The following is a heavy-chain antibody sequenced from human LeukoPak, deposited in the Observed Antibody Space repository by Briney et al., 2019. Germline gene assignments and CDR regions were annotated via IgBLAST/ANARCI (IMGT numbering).Heavy chain of an antibody. CDR2: ISRSSSYI. Sequence: GGSLRLSCAASGLPFSSYRMNGVGQAPGKGVKGVSCISRSSSYIYYADSVKGRFTISRDNAKNSLYLQMTSLRAEDTAVYYCARPLAVAGTNWFDPWGQGTLVTVSS. J-gene: IGHJ5*02. D-gene: IGHD6-19*01. CDR3: ARPLAVAGTNWFDP. CDR1: GLPFSSYR. V-gene: IGHV3-21*01.